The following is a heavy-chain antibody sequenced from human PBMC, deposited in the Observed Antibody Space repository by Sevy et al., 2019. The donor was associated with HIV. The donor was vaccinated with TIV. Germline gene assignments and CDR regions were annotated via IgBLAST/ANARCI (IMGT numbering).Heavy chain of an antibody. Sequence: GGSLRLSCAASGFNFSSYWMHWVRQAPGKGLVWVSRISSDGSITNYADSVKGRFTFSRDNAKNTVYLQMNSLGVEDTALDYCARAESVSTRNAMDVWGQGTTVTVSS. V-gene: IGHV3-74*01. CDR1: GFNFSSYW. D-gene: IGHD4-17*01. CDR2: ISSDGSIT. J-gene: IGHJ6*02. CDR3: ARAESVSTRNAMDV.